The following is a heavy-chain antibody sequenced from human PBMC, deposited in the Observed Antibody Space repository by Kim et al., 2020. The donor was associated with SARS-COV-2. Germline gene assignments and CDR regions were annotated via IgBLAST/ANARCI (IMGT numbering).Heavy chain of an antibody. CDR1: GGSFSGYY. J-gene: IGHJ6*02. CDR2: INHSGST. CDR3: AIGLTQSPYGPVVVVAATKHLAYYYGMDV. V-gene: IGHV4-34*01. D-gene: IGHD2-15*01. Sequence: SETLSLTCAVYGGSFSGYYWSWIRQPPGKGLEWIGEINHSGSTNYNPSLKSRVTISVDTSKNQFSLKLSSVTAADTAVYYCAIGLTQSPYGPVVVVAATKHLAYYYGMDVWGQGTTVTVSS.